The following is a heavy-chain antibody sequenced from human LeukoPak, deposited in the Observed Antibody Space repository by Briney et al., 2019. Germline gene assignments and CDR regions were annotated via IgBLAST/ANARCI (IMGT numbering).Heavy chain of an antibody. V-gene: IGHV1-18*01. CDR1: GYTFTSYG. CDR3: AMSYCGGDCYYVWFDP. Sequence: ASVKVSCKASGYTFTSYGISWVRQAPGQGLEWMGWISAYNGNTNYAQKLQGRVTMTTDTSTSTAYMELRSLRSDDTAVYYCAMSYCGGDCYYVWFDPWGQGTLVTVSS. CDR2: ISAYNGNT. J-gene: IGHJ5*02. D-gene: IGHD2-21*02.